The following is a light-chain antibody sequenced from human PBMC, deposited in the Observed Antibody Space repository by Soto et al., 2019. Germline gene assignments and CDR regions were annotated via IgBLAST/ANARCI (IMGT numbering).Light chain of an antibody. J-gene: IGKJ4*01. CDR1: QSVSSN. Sequence: EIVMTQSPATLSVSPGERATLSCRASQSVSSNLAWYQQKPGQAPRLLIYGASTRATGIPARFSGGGSGTEFTLTISSLQSEDFAVYYCQQYHNWPPLTFGGGNKVEIK. CDR2: GAS. V-gene: IGKV3-15*01. CDR3: QQYHNWPPLT.